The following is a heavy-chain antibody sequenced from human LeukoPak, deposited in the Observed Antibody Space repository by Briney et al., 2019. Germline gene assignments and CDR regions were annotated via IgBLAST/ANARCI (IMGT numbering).Heavy chain of an antibody. V-gene: IGHV4-34*01. CDR2: INHSGST. J-gene: IGHJ5*02. Sequence: SETLSLTCAVYGGSFSGYYWSWIRQPPGKGLEWIGEINHSGSTYYNPSLESRVTISVDTSKNQFSLKLASVTAADTAIYYCAKGAGGFSYYNWFDPWGQGTLVTVSS. CDR3: AKGAGGFSYYNWFDP. D-gene: IGHD5-18*01. CDR1: GGSFSGYY.